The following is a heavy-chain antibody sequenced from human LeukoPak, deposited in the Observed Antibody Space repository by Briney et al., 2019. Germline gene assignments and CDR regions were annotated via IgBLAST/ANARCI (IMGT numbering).Heavy chain of an antibody. CDR3: ARDRGSSGYLG. CDR1: GFTFNGYW. CDR2: INIDGSST. D-gene: IGHD3-22*01. Sequence: PGGSLRLSCAASGFTFNGYWMYWVRQAAGKGLVGVSCINIDGSSTTYADSVKGRFTISRDNAKNSLYLQMNSLRAEDTAVYYCARDRGSSGYLGWGQGTMVIVSS. V-gene: IGHV3-74*01. J-gene: IGHJ3*01.